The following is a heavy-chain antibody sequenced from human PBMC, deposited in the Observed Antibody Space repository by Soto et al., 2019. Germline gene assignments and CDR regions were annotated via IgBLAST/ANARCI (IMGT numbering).Heavy chain of an antibody. CDR1: GFTFSSYS. CDR2: ISSSSSTI. CDR3: ARDLKGITMVRGIIDY. J-gene: IGHJ4*02. V-gene: IGHV3-48*01. D-gene: IGHD3-10*01. Sequence: GGSLRLSCAASGFTFSSYSMNWVRQAPGKGLEWVSYISSSSSTIYYADSVKGRFTISRDNAKNSLYLQMNSLRAEDTAVYYCARDLKGITMVRGIIDYWGQGTLVTVSS.